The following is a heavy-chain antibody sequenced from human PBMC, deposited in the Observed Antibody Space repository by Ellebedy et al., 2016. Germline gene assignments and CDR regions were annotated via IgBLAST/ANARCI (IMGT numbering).Heavy chain of an antibody. CDR1: GFTFSSYS. Sequence: GESLKISCAASGFTFSSYSMNWVRQAPGKGLEWVSYISSSSSTIYYADSVKGRFTISRDNAKNSLYLQMNSLRAEDTAVYYCARDPRIAVAGTDWFDPWGQGTLVTVSS. CDR3: ARDPRIAVAGTDWFDP. V-gene: IGHV3-48*01. J-gene: IGHJ5*02. CDR2: ISSSSSTI. D-gene: IGHD6-19*01.